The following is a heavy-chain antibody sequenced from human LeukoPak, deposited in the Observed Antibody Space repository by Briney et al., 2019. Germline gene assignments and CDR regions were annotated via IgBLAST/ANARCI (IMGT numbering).Heavy chain of an antibody. CDR1: GGSFSGYY. V-gene: IGHV4-34*01. CDR3: ARGKDSSSWYNRRNWFDP. Sequence: SETLSLTCAVYGGSFSGYYLSWIRQPPGKGAGWIGEINSSGRTHYNPSLKSRVTISVDTSKNQFSLKLSSVTAADTAVYYCARGKDSSSWYNRRNWFDPWGQGTLVTVSS. D-gene: IGHD6-13*01. J-gene: IGHJ5*02. CDR2: INSSGRT.